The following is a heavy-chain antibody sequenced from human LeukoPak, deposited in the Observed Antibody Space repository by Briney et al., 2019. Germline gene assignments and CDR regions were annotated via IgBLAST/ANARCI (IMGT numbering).Heavy chain of an antibody. CDR3: AELGITMIGGV. V-gene: IGHV3-21*01. J-gene: IGHJ6*04. D-gene: IGHD3-10*02. CDR1: GVTFSDYT. CDR2: MNSGKNYI. Sequence: GGSLRLSCVASGVTFSDYTMHWVRQAPGKALEWVSSMNSGKNYIYYADSVRGRFTISRDNAKKSLLLQMNSLRADDTAVYYCAELGITMIGGVWGKGTTVTISS.